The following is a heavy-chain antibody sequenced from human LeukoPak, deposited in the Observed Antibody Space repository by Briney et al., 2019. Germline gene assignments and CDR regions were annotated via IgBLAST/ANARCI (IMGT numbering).Heavy chain of an antibody. CDR1: GFTFSSYS. Sequence: PGGSLRLSCAASGFTFSSYSMNWVRQAPGKGLEWVSGISWNSGSIGYADSVKGRFTISRDNAKNSLYLQMNSLRAEDTALYYCAKDSRAAAGTRGYFQHWGQGTLVTVSS. V-gene: IGHV3-9*01. D-gene: IGHD6-13*01. CDR3: AKDSRAAAGTRGYFQH. J-gene: IGHJ1*01. CDR2: ISWNSGSI.